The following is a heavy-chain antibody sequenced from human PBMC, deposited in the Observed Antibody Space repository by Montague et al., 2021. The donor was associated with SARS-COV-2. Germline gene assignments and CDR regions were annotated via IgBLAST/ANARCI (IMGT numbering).Heavy chain of an antibody. J-gene: IGHJ4*02. CDR3: ALIEEMGAAYFVQYCCVTSCLDDSKDYASIPINILMDKSTAQDYGLSNCDLRATIGFDY. Sequence: SLRLSCAASGFTFSSYTMDWVRQAPGKGLEWVSSISWGIGSIYYADSVKGRFTISRDNAKDSLSLQINSLRAEDTALYYCALIEEMGAAYFVQYCCVTSCLDDSKDYASIPINILMDKSTAQDYGLSNCDLRATIGFDYWGQGTLVTVSS. CDR1: GFTFSSYT. V-gene: IGHV3-21*04. D-gene: IGHD2-2*01. CDR2: ISWGIGSI.